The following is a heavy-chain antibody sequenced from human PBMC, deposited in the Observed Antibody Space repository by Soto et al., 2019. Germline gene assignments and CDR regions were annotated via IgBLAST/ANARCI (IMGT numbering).Heavy chain of an antibody. D-gene: IGHD2-15*01. CDR2: IYSGTT. CDR3: AREDSGAFFDF. Sequence: SETLSLTCAVSGGSIISGGYSWSWIRQPPGKGLEWIGYIYSGTTHYNPSLESRVTIAMDRSKNQVSLSLKSVAAADTAVYYCAREDSGAFFDFWGQGTLVTVSS. J-gene: IGHJ4*02. V-gene: IGHV4-30-2*01. CDR1: GGSIISGGYS.